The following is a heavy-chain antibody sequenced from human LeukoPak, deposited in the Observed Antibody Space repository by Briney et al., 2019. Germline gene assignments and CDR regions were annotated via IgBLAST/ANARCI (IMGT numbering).Heavy chain of an antibody. J-gene: IGHJ2*01. CDR1: GYTFTSYY. V-gene: IGHV1-46*01. Sequence: ASVKVSCKASGYTFTSYYMRWVRQAPGKGLEWMGIINPSGGSTSYAQKFQGRVTMTRDTSTSTVYMELSSVRSEDTAVYYCARTISDWYFDLWGGGTLVTVSS. CDR3: ARTISDWYFDL. CDR2: INPSGGST. D-gene: IGHD5-12*01.